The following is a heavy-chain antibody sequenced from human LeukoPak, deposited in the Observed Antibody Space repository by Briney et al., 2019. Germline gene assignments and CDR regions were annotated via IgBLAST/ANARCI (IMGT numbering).Heavy chain of an antibody. CDR2: IYQSGSS. D-gene: IGHD3-22*01. V-gene: IGHV4-30-2*01. CDR1: GGSISTIGYS. Sequence: PSQTLSLTCDVSGGSISTIGYSWTWIRQPPGKGLEWIGYIYQSGSSSYNPSLQGRVTISIVRSKNQFSLKLSSVTAADTAVYYCASDSYYDNSGEGAFDIWGQGTMVTVSA. CDR3: ASDSYYDNSGEGAFDI. J-gene: IGHJ3*02.